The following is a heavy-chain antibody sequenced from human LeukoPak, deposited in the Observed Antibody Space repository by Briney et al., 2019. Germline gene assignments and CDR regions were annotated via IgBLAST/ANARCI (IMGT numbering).Heavy chain of an antibody. Sequence: GGSLRLSCAASGFTFSSYEMNWVRQAPGKGLEWVSYISSSGSTIYYADSVKGRFTISRDNAKNLLYLQMNSLRAEDTAVYYCARRKDSGSQSHDYWGQGTLVTVSS. CDR2: ISSSGSTI. V-gene: IGHV3-48*03. CDR1: GFTFSSYE. J-gene: IGHJ4*02. CDR3: ARRKDSGSQSHDY. D-gene: IGHD1-26*01.